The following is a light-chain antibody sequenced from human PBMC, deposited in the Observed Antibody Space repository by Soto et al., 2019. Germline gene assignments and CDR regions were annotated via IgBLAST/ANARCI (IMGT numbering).Light chain of an antibody. CDR3: QQYYSYPSFT. J-gene: IGKJ5*01. CDR1: QGISSY. Sequence: AIRMTQSPSSLSASTGDRVTITCRASQGISSYLAWYQQKPGKAPNILIYAASTLQSGVLSRFSSSGSGADFTLTIIRLLDEDFATLYCQQYYSYPSFTFGQGTRLEIK. CDR2: AAS. V-gene: IGKV1-8*01.